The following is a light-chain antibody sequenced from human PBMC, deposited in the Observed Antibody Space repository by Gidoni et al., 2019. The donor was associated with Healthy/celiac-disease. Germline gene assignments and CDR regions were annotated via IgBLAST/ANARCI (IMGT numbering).Light chain of an antibody. CDR2: DAS. V-gene: IGKV1-33*01. J-gene: IGKJ4*01. Sequence: DIQMTQSPSSLYASVGDRVTITCQASQDMSNYLNCYQQKPGKAPKLLIYDASNLETGVPPRFSGSGFGTDFTFPISSLQPEDIATYYCQQYDNLPLTFGGGTKVEIK. CDR3: QQYDNLPLT. CDR1: QDMSNY.